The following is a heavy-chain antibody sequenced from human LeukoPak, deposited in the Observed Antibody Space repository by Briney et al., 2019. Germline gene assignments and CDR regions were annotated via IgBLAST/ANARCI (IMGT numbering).Heavy chain of an antibody. CDR1: GFTFSDSD. J-gene: IGHJ6*02. Sequence: GGSLRLSCAASGFTFSDSDMSWVRQAPGKGLEWVSGISGSGDRTYNADSVKGRFTISRDNSKDTVYLQMNSLRVDDTAVYYCAKSNREQLVRSYGLDVWGQGTTVTVSS. V-gene: IGHV3-23*01. CDR2: ISGSGDRT. CDR3: AKSNREQLVRSYGLDV. D-gene: IGHD6-13*01.